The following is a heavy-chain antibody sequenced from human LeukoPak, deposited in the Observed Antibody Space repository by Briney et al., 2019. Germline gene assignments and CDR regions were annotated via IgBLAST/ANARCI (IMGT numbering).Heavy chain of an antibody. CDR3: AKGAYDYIEIGYFDS. D-gene: IGHD5-12*01. J-gene: IGHJ4*02. CDR1: GFTSTNYA. CDR2: LIGSSGST. Sequence: GGSLRLSCAASGFTSTNYAMTWVCQAPGKGLEWVSVLIGSSGSTDYADSVKGRFTISRDNSKNTVFLQMNSLRAEDTAIYYCAKGAYDYIEIGYFDSWGQGTLVTVSS. V-gene: IGHV3-23*01.